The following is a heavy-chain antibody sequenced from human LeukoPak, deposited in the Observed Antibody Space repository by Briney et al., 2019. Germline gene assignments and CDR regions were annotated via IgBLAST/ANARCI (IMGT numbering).Heavy chain of an antibody. J-gene: IGHJ6*03. CDR1: GFTFDDSA. CDR3: AKPNDYNNNRGYPVAYCYYYSRDV. D-gene: IGHD3-22*01. V-gene: IGHV3-43*02. Sequence: SGGSLRLSCAASGFTFDDSAMHWVRQAPGRGLEWVSLITGDGTTTYYADSVKGRFTISRDNNKNSLYLQMHSLITEDTAFYYFAKPNDYNNNRGYPVAYCYYYSRDVWGKGAKATVSS. CDR2: ITGDGTTT.